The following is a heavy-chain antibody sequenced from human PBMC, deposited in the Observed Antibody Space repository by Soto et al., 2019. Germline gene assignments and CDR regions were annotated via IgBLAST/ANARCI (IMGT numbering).Heavy chain of an antibody. D-gene: IGHD5-18*01. CDR2: ITRDGSST. CDR1: GFSLSDYW. CDR3: ARGANGYYYFDY. Sequence: EVQLVESGGGLVQPGGSLRLSCAASGFSLSDYWMHWVRQAPGEGLVWLSRITRDGSSTNYADSVKGRVPISRDNAKNTLYLQVNSLRGEDTAVYYCARGANGYYYFDYWGQGTLVTVSS. V-gene: IGHV3-74*01. J-gene: IGHJ4*02.